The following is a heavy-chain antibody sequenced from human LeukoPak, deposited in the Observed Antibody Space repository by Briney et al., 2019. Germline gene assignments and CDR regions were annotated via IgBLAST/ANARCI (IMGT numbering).Heavy chain of an antibody. V-gene: IGHV3-33*03. CDR1: GFTFSTYG. CDR2: IWNDGSKR. Sequence: GTSLRLSCAASGFTFSTYGMLWVRQAPGKGLEWVAVIWNDGSKRDYADSVKGRFTISRDNAKNSLYLQMNSLRAEDTALYYCAKDIGYYYDSSGLDYWGQGTLVTVSS. D-gene: IGHD3-22*01. CDR3: AKDIGYYYDSSGLDY. J-gene: IGHJ4*02.